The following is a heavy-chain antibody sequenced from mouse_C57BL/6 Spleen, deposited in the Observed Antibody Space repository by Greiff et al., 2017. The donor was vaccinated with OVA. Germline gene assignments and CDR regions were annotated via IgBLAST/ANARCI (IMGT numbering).Heavy chain of an antibody. CDR1: GFTFSSYT. Sequence: EVKLMESGGGLVKPGGSLKLSCAASGFTFSSYTMSWVRQTPEKRLEWVATISGGGGNTYYPDSVKGRFTISRDNAKNTLYLQMSSLRSEDTALYYCARHMVVAKDAMDYWGQGTSVTVSS. CDR3: ARHMVVAKDAMDY. D-gene: IGHD1-1*02. V-gene: IGHV5-9*01. CDR2: ISGGGGNT. J-gene: IGHJ4*01.